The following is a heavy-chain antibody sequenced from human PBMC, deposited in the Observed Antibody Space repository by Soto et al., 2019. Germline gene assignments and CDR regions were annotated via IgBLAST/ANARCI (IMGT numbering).Heavy chain of an antibody. CDR2: VYYSGST. CDR1: GDSISSHY. Sequence: QVQLQESGPGLVKPSETLSLTCSVSGDSISSHYCHWIRQVPGRGLEWIAYVYYSGSTNYNPSLKSRATISLDTSKNQFSLKLTSVTAADTAVYYCARSQSISAWALFDDWGQGTLVTVSS. CDR3: ARSQSISAWALFDD. J-gene: IGHJ4*02. V-gene: IGHV4-59*11. D-gene: IGHD6-19*01.